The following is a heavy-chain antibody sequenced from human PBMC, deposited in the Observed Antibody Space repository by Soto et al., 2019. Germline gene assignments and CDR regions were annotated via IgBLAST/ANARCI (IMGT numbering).Heavy chain of an antibody. CDR1: GFTFSNYY. V-gene: IGHV3-15*07. CDR2: LKGRNVGGTI. J-gene: IGHJ4*02. Sequence: PGGSLRLSCAASGFTFSNYYMHWVRQAPGKGLEWVGRLKGRNVGGTIDYAAPVTGRFTISSDESQNTLHLQMNSLRAEDTAVYYCARERHSGSSWGQGTLVTVSS. CDR3: ARERHSGSS. D-gene: IGHD1-26*01.